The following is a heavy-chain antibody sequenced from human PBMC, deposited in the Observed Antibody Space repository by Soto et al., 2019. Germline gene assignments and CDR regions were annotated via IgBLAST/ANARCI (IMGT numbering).Heavy chain of an antibody. D-gene: IGHD6-13*01. CDR3: ARESRSALGTVEH. CDR1: GASISDYY. J-gene: IGHJ4*02. CDR2: IYSSGNT. Sequence: SETLSLTCTVSGASISDYYWSWIRQPAGKGLECIGRIYSSGNTNYNPSLKSRVTMSVDTSKNQFSLTLNSVTAADTAVYYCARESRSALGTVEHWGRGTLVTVSS. V-gene: IGHV4-4*07.